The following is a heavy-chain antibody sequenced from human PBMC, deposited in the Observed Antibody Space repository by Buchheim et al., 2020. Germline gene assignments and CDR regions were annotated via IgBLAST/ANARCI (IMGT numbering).Heavy chain of an antibody. D-gene: IGHD2-8*01. V-gene: IGHV1-69*01. J-gene: IGHJ6*02. CDR1: GGTFSSYA. CDR3: ARLGDIVLMVYANYYYGMDV. Sequence: QVQLVQSGAEVKKPGSSVKVSCKASGGTFSSYAISWVRQAPGQGLEWMGGIIPIFGTANYAQKFQGRVTITADESTSTAYLELSSLRSEDTAVYYCARLGDIVLMVYANYYYGMDVWGQGTT. CDR2: IIPIFGTA.